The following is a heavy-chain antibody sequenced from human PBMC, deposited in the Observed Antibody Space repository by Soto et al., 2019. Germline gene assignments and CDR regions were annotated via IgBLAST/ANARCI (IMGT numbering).Heavy chain of an antibody. CDR3: AGAPRHYYSSGMDV. CDR1: GYTFTSYD. D-gene: IGHD6-25*01. J-gene: IGHJ6*02. CDR2: MNPNRGNT. Sequence: ASVKVSYKASGYTFTSYDIDWVRQATGQGLEWMGWMNPNRGNTAYAQKFQGSVTRTSNTSISTADMELSSRVSEDTALYYCAGAPRHYYSSGMDVCGQGATVTDAS. V-gene: IGHV1-8*01.